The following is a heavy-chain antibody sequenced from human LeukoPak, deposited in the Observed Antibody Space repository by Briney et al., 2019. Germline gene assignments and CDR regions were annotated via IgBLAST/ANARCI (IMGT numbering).Heavy chain of an antibody. CDR1: GITFSSYA. D-gene: IGHD2-2*01. CDR3: ARVMGRYCSSTSCYVDY. Sequence: PGGSLRLSCAASGITFSSYATHWVRQAPGKGLEWVAVISYDGSNKYYADSVKGRFTISRDNSKNTLYLQMNSLRAEDTAVYYCARVMGRYCSSTSCYVDYWGQGTLVTVSS. J-gene: IGHJ4*02. V-gene: IGHV3-30*04. CDR2: ISYDGSNK.